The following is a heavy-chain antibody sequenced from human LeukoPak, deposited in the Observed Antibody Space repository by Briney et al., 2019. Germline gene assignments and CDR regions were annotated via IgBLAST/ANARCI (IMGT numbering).Heavy chain of an antibody. CDR3: ARGYSSGWYRAGAFDI. Sequence: ASVKVSCKASGYTFTGYYMHWVRQAPGQGLEWMGWINPNSGGTNYAQKFQGRVTMTRDTSISTAYMELSRLRSDYTAVYYCARGYSSGWYRAGAFDIWGQGTMVTVSS. CDR2: INPNSGGT. D-gene: IGHD6-19*01. J-gene: IGHJ3*02. CDR1: GYTFTGYY. V-gene: IGHV1-2*02.